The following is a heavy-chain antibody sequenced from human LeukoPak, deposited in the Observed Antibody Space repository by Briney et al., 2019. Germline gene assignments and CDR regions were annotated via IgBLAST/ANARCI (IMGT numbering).Heavy chain of an antibody. Sequence: GGSLRLSCAASGFTFSSYAMSWVRQAPGKGLEWVSAISGSGGSTYYADSVKGRFTISRDNSKNTLYLQMNSLRAEDTAVYYCARQYQLLSEYYYFDYWGQGTLVTVSS. CDR1: GFTFSSYA. V-gene: IGHV3-23*01. J-gene: IGHJ4*02. CDR3: ARQYQLLSEYYYFDY. CDR2: ISGSGGST. D-gene: IGHD2-2*01.